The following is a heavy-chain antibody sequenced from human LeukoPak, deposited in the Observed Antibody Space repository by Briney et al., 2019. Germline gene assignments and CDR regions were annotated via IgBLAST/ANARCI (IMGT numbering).Heavy chain of an antibody. D-gene: IGHD4-11*01. CDR1: AGTFSSYA. Sequence: SVKVSCKASAGTFSSYAISWVRQAPGQGLEWMGGIIPIFGTANYAQKFQGRVTITADESTSTAYMELSSLRSEDTAVYYCARAHDYSNYRYYYYGMDVWGQGTTVTVSS. CDR2: IIPIFGTA. V-gene: IGHV1-69*13. J-gene: IGHJ6*02. CDR3: ARAHDYSNYRYYYYGMDV.